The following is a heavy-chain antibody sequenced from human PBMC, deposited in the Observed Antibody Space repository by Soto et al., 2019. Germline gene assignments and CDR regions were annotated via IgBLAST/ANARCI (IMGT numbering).Heavy chain of an antibody. CDR1: GFTFSNYW. D-gene: IGHD1-26*01. V-gene: IGHV3-7*01. CDR2: IKQDGSEK. J-gene: IGHJ4*02. Sequence: EVQLVESGGGLVQPGGSLRLSCAVSGFTFSNYWMSWVRQAPGKGLEWVANIKQDGSEKYYVDSVKGRFTISRDNADNSLYLQMNSLRAEDTAVYYCATGGSYFAYWGEGTLVTVSS. CDR3: ATGGSYFAY.